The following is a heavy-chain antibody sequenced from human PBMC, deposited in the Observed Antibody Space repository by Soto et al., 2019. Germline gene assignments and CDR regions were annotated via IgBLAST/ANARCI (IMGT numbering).Heavy chain of an antibody. CDR1: GRSISPFY. CDR3: AAVGGYYGDYPNFDY. Sequence: SETLSLTCSVSGRSISPFYWSWIRQPPGKGLEWIGSIYYTGTTKYNPSLRSRVTISVDTSKNHFSLKLTSVTAADTAVYYCAAVGGYYGDYPNFDYWGRGTLVTVS. D-gene: IGHD4-17*01. CDR2: IYYTGTT. V-gene: IGHV4-59*01. J-gene: IGHJ4*02.